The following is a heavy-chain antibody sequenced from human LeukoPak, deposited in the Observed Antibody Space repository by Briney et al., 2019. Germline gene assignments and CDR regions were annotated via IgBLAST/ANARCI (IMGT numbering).Heavy chain of an antibody. D-gene: IGHD4-11*01. Sequence: PGGSLRLSCAASGFTFSSYAMHWVRQAPGKGLEYVSAISSNGGSTYYANSVKGRFTISRDNSKNTLYLQMGSLRAEDMAVYYCARAPSVSRYYYYYGMDVWGQGTTVTVSS. CDR3: ARAPSVSRYYYYYGMDV. CDR2: ISSNGGST. CDR1: GFTFSSYA. V-gene: IGHV3-64*01. J-gene: IGHJ6*02.